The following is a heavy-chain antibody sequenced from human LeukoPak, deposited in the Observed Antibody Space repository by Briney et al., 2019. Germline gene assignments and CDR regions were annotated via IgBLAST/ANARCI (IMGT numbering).Heavy chain of an antibody. CDR2: IKQDGSEK. CDR3: AELGITMIGGV. J-gene: IGHJ6*04. D-gene: IGHD3-10*02. CDR1: GFTFSNYW. Sequence: GGSLRLSCAASGFTFSNYWMRWVRQAPGKGLEWVANIKQDGSEKYYVDSVKGRFTVSRDNAKNSLYLQMNSLRAEDTAVYYCAELGITMIGGVWGKGTTVTISS. V-gene: IGHV3-7*01.